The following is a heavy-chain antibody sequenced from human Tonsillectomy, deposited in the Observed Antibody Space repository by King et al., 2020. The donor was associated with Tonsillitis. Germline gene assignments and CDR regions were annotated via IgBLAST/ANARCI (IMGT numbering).Heavy chain of an antibody. CDR1: GGTFSTYA. V-gene: IGHV1-69*12. D-gene: IGHD3-22*01. CDR3: ARAPDDYDSSGYGLD. J-gene: IGHJ1*01. CDR2: IIPIFGTA. Sequence: HVQLVQSGAEVKKPGSSVKVSCKASGGTFSTYAISWVRQAPGQGLEWMGGIIPIFGTANYAQKFQGKVTITADESTSTAYMELSSLRSEDTGVYYCARAPDDYDSSGYGLDWGQGTLVTVSS.